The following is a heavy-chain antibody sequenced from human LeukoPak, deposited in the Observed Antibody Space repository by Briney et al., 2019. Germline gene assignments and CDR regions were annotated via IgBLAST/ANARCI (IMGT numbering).Heavy chain of an antibody. CDR2: MNPNSGNT. V-gene: IGHV1-8*01. CDR3: ARDRGEYYFDY. D-gene: IGHD3-10*01. Sequence: ASVKVSCKASGYTFTSYDINWVRQATGQGLEWMGWMNPNSGNTGYAQKFQGRVTMTRDTSISTAYMELSRLRSDDTAVYYCARDRGEYYFDYWGQGTLVTVSS. J-gene: IGHJ4*02. CDR1: GYTFTSYD.